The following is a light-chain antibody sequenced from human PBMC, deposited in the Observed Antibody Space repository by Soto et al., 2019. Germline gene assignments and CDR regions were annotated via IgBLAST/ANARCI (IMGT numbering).Light chain of an antibody. CDR1: SSDVGGYNY. CDR3: SSYTSSSTRV. J-gene: IGLJ3*02. V-gene: IGLV2-14*01. CDR2: EVS. Sequence: QSALTQPASVSGSPGQSITISCTGTSSDVGGYNYVSWYQQHPGKAPKLMIYEVSNRPSGVSNRFSGSKSGNTASLTISGIQAEDEADYYCSSYTSSSTRVFGGATKVTVL.